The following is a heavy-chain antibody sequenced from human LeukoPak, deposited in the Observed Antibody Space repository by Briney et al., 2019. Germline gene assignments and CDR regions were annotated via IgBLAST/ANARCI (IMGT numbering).Heavy chain of an antibody. D-gene: IGHD2-2*02. CDR3: ARDGVVVPAAIGY. CDR2: IYHSGST. CDR1: GYSISSGYY. J-gene: IGHJ4*02. Sequence: PSETLSLTCTISGYSISSGYYWGWIRQPPGKGLEWIGSIYHSGSTYYNPFLKSRVTISVDTSKNQFSLKLSSVTAADTAVYYCARDGVVVPAAIGYWGQGTLVTVSS. V-gene: IGHV4-38-2*02.